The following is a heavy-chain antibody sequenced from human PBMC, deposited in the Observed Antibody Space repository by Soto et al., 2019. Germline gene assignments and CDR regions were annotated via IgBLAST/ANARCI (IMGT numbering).Heavy chain of an antibody. J-gene: IGHJ4*02. CDR2: IFSSDAK. CDR3: TRIRGGGWLGPNDY. V-gene: IGHV2-26*01. CDR1: GFSLSSARMS. D-gene: IGHD3-10*01. Sequence: QVTLKESGPVLVKPTETLTLTCTVSGFSLSSARMSVSWIRQPPGKALEWLAHIFSSDAKSYSASLKSRLTISKDNSKSQVVLTITNKNPVDKATFFLTRIRGGGWLGPNDYWGQGTLVTVSS.